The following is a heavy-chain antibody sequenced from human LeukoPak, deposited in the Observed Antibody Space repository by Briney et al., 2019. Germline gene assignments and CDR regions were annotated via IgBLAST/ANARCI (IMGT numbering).Heavy chain of an antibody. CDR3: AKLRRSGWSRVDFDY. CDR2: ISGSGGST. J-gene: IGHJ4*02. D-gene: IGHD6-19*01. V-gene: IGHV3-23*01. CDR1: GFTFSSYA. Sequence: PGGSLRLSCAASGFTFSSYAMSWVRQAPGKGLEWVSAISGSGGSTYYADSVKGRFTISRDNSKNTLYLQMNSLRAEVTAVYYCAKLRRSGWSRVDFDYWGQGTLVTVSS.